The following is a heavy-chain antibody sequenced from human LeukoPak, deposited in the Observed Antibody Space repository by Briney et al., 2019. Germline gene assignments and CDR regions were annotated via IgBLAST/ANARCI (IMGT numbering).Heavy chain of an antibody. V-gene: IGHV3-20*04. Sequence: PGGSLRLSCVASGITFSSYSMNWVRQAPGKGLEWVSGINWNGGSTGYADSVKGRFTISRDNAKNSLYLQMNSLRAEDTALYYCARGGITIFGVVGYFDYWGQGTLVTVSS. CDR3: ARGGITIFGVVGYFDY. CDR1: GITFSSYS. J-gene: IGHJ4*02. CDR2: INWNGGST. D-gene: IGHD3-3*01.